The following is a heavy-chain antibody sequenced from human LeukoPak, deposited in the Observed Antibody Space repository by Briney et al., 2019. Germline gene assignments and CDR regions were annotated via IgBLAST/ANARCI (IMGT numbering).Heavy chain of an antibody. CDR3: ARDKSYFGSGNYHYFDS. V-gene: IGHV3-30*03. Sequence: AGGSLRLSCAASGFTFSSYGMHWVRQAPGKGLEWVAVISYDGSNKYYADSVKGRFTISRDNSKNTVYLQMNSLRLEDTALYYCARDKSYFGSGNYHYFDSWGQGALVIVSS. D-gene: IGHD3-10*01. CDR1: GFTFSSYG. CDR2: ISYDGSNK. J-gene: IGHJ4*02.